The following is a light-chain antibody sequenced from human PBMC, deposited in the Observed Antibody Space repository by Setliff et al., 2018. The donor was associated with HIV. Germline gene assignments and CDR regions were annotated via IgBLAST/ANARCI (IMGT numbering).Light chain of an antibody. V-gene: IGKV3-20*01. CDR2: GAS. Sequence: EIVLTQSPGTLSLSPGERATLSCRASQSVSSSYLAWYQQKPGQAPRLLIYGASSRATGIPDRFSGSGSGTDFTLTTSRLEPEDFAVYYCQQYGSFPKTFGQGTKVDIK. CDR3: QQYGSFPKT. CDR1: QSVSSSY. J-gene: IGKJ1*01.